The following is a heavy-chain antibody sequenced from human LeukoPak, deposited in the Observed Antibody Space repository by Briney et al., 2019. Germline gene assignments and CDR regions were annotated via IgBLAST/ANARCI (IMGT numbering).Heavy chain of an antibody. CDR2: ISSSSSTI. D-gene: IGHD3-22*01. V-gene: IGHV3-48*04. CDR3: ARPAYYDSSGYEYDYYYYYYMDV. CDR1: GFTFSSYS. J-gene: IGHJ6*03. Sequence: GGSLRLSCAASGFTFSSYSMNWGRQAPGKGLERVSYISSSSSTIYYADSVKGRFTISRDNAKNSLYLQMNSLRAEDTAVYYCARPAYYDSSGYEYDYYYYYYMDVWGKGTTVTVSS.